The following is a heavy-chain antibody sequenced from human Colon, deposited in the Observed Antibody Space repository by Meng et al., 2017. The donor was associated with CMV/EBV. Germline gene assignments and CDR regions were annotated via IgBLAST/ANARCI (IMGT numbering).Heavy chain of an antibody. D-gene: IGHD3-10*01. CDR3: VRRMGRGGLDYFDY. CDR1: GDSITSGPSF. V-gene: IGHV4-39*07. Sequence: QLQLQESGPGLVRSSXNLSLTWTVSGDSITSGPSFLGWIRHPPGKGLEWIGNVYYSGITHYNPSLKSRVTISVDTSKNQFSLKLNSVTAADTAIDYCVRRMGRGGLDYFDYWGQGTLVTVSS. CDR2: VYYSGIT. J-gene: IGHJ4*02.